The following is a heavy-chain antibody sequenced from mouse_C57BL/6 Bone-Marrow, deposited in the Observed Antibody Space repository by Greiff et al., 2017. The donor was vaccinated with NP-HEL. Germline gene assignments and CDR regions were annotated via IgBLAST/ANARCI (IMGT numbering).Heavy chain of an antibody. CDR2: IHPNSGST. CDR3: ARPYSNYGDWFAY. J-gene: IGHJ3*01. CDR1: GYTFTSYW. V-gene: IGHV1-64*01. D-gene: IGHD2-5*01. Sequence: VQLQQPGAELVKPGASVKLSCKASGYTFTSYWMHWVKQRPGQGLEWIGMIHPNSGSTNYNEKFKSKATLTVDKSSSTAYMQLSSLTSEDSAVYYCARPYSNYGDWFAYWGQGTLVTVSA.